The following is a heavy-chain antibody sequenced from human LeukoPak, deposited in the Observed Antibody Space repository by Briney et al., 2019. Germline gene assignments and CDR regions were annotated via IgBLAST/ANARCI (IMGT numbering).Heavy chain of an antibody. CDR1: GGSISSGGYY. D-gene: IGHD3-9*01. CDR2: IYYSGST. Sequence: KPSETLPLTCTVSGGSISSGGYYWSWIRQHPGKGLEWIGYIYYSGSTYYNPSLKSRVTISVDASKNQFSLKLSSVTAADTAVYYCARSVTGYYPYYFDYWGQGTLVTVSS. V-gene: IGHV4-31*03. CDR3: ARSVTGYYPYYFDY. J-gene: IGHJ4*02.